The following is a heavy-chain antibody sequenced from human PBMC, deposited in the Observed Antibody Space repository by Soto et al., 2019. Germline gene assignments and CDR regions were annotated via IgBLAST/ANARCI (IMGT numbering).Heavy chain of an antibody. CDR2: ISAYNGNT. V-gene: IGHV1-18*01. D-gene: IGHD3-3*01. J-gene: IGHJ4*02. CDR1: GYTFTSYG. Sequence: QVQLVQSGAEVKKPGASVKVSCKASGYTFTSYGIGWLRQAPGQGPEWMGWISAYNGNTNYAQNRQGRVTMTTDTSTSTTYMELRSLRSDDTAVYYCARGFLEWLSPSFDYWGQGTLVTVSS. CDR3: ARGFLEWLSPSFDY.